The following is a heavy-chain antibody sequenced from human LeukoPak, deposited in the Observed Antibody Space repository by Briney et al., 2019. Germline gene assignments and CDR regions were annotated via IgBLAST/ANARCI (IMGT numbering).Heavy chain of an antibody. Sequence: ASVKVSCKASGYTFTSYDINWVRQATGQGLEWMGWMNPNSGNTGYAQKFQGRVTMTRNTSTSTAYMELSSLRSEDTAVYYCARGWTVAAKGYYYYYGMDVWGQGTTVTVSS. J-gene: IGHJ6*02. D-gene: IGHD2-15*01. V-gene: IGHV1-8*01. CDR1: GYTFTSYD. CDR3: ARGWTVAAKGYYYYYGMDV. CDR2: MNPNSGNT.